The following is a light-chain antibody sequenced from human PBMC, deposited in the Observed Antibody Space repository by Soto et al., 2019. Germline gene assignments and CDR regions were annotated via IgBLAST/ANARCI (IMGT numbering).Light chain of an antibody. CDR2: DVS. V-gene: IGLV2-14*01. CDR1: SSDIGGYNS. J-gene: IGLJ3*02. CDR3: TSYTSSSTLVV. Sequence: QSALTQPASVSGSPGQSITFSCTGTSSDIGGYNSVSWYQQHPGKAPQLMIYDVSNRPSGVSYRFSGSKSGNTASLTISGLQAEDEAAYYCTSYTSSSTLVVFGGGTKLNVL.